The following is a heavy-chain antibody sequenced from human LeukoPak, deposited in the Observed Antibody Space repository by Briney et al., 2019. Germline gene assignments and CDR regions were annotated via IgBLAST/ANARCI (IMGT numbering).Heavy chain of an antibody. D-gene: IGHD2-8*01. J-gene: IGHJ3*02. Sequence: SETLSLTCTVSGGSISSSSYYWGWIRQPPGKGLEWIGSIYYSGSTYYNPSLKSRITISVDTSKKQFSLKLSSVTAADTAVYYCARHYCTNGVCYDAFDIWGQGTMVTVSS. CDR3: ARHYCTNGVCYDAFDI. V-gene: IGHV4-39*01. CDR1: GGSISSSSYY. CDR2: IYYSGST.